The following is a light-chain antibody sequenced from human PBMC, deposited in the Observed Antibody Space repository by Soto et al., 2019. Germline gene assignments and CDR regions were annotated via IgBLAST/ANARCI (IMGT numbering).Light chain of an antibody. J-gene: IGKJ1*01. V-gene: IGKV3-15*01. CDR1: QSVSSN. CDR3: QQYNNWVT. CDR2: GAS. Sequence: EIVMTQSPATLSVSPGERATLSCRASQSVSSNLAWYQQKPGQAPRLLIYGASTRATGIPARFSGSWSGTEFTLTISSLQSEDFAVYYCQQYNNWVTFGQGTKVEIK.